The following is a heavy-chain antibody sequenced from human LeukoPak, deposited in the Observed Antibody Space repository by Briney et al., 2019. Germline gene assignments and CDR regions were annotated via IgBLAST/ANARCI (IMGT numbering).Heavy chain of an antibody. D-gene: IGHD2-15*01. Sequence: GGSLRLSCAASGFTFSSYEMSWVRQAPGKGLEWVSYISSSGSIIYYADSVKGRFTISRDNAKNSLYLQMNSLRAEDTAVYYCARAVLGYCSGGSCDFDYWGQGTLVTVSS. CDR2: ISSSGSII. CDR1: GFTFSSYE. J-gene: IGHJ4*02. CDR3: ARAVLGYCSGGSCDFDY. V-gene: IGHV3-48*03.